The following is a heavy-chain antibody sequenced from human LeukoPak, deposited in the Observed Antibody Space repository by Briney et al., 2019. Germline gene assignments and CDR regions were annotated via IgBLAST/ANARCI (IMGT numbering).Heavy chain of an antibody. V-gene: IGHV4-39*07. CDR2: IYYSGST. J-gene: IGHJ6*03. CDR3: AAEALGYCSSTSCSHYYYYYMDV. D-gene: IGHD2-2*01. Sequence: SETLSLTCTVSGGSISSSSYYWGWIRQPPGKGLEWIGSIYYSGSTYYNPSLKSRVTISVDTSKNQFSLKLSSVTAADTAVYYCAAEALGYCSSTSCSHYYYYYMDVWGKGTTVTVSS. CDR1: GGSISSSSYY.